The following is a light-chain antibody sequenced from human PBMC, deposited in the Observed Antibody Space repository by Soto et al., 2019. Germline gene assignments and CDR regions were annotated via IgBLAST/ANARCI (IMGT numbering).Light chain of an antibody. CDR2: RNT. Sequence: QSVLTQPPSASGTPGQRVTISRSGSGSDIGSNYVYWYQQLPGTAPKLLIYRNTQRPSGVPDRFSGSKSGTSASLAISGLRSEDEADYYCAAWDDSLSGYVFGPGTKVTVL. CDR1: GSDIGSNY. CDR3: AAWDDSLSGYV. V-gene: IGLV1-47*01. J-gene: IGLJ1*01.